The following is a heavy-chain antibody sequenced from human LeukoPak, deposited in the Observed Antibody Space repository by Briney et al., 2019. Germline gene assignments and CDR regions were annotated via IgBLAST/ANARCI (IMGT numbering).Heavy chain of an antibody. D-gene: IGHD5-18*01. J-gene: IGHJ4*02. CDR1: GFTFSTYG. CDR2: ISGSAART. Sequence: GGSLRLSCAASGFTFSTYGMTWVRQAPGRGLEWVSAISGSAARTFYADSVKGRFTISRDNSKNTLYLQMNSLRAEDTAVYYCAKGRQHYGYPQGYWGQGTRVTVSS. CDR3: AKGRQHYGYPQGY. V-gene: IGHV3-23*01.